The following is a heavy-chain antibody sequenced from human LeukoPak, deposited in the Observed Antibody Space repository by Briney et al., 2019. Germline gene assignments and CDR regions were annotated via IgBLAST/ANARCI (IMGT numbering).Heavy chain of an antibody. CDR2: IYTSGRT. J-gene: IGHJ5*02. V-gene: IGHV4-4*07. Sequence: SSETLSLTCTISGDSISGSYWSWLRLPAGKGLEWIGRIYTSGRTNYNLALKGRVTMSVDTSKNQFSLKLTSVTAADTAVYYCARERGTIMNVGGPTRFDPWGQGTLVIVSS. D-gene: IGHD3-16*01. CDR1: GDSISGSY. CDR3: ARERGTIMNVGGPTRFDP.